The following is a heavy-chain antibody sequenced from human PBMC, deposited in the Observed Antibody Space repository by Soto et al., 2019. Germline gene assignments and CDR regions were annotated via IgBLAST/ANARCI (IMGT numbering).Heavy chain of an antibody. V-gene: IGHV1-69*01. Sequence: QVQLVQSGAEVKKPGSSVKVSCKASGGTFSSYAISWVRQAHGQGLEWMGGIIPIFGTANYAQKFQGRVTITADESTSTAYMELSSLRSEDTAVYYCARYSYSSSWYPDYYYYGMDVWGQGTTVTVSS. J-gene: IGHJ6*02. CDR3: ARYSYSSSWYPDYYYYGMDV. CDR2: IIPIFGTA. CDR1: GGTFSSYA. D-gene: IGHD6-13*01.